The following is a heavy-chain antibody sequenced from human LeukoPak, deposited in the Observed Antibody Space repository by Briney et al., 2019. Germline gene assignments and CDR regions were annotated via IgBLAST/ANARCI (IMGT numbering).Heavy chain of an antibody. V-gene: IGHV3-7*01. CDR3: ARDGYPGGDY. J-gene: IGHJ4*02. CDR1: GFTFSSYW. D-gene: IGHD3-22*01. CDR2: IKQDGRDK. Sequence: GGSLRLSCAVSGFTFSSYWMSWVRQAPGKGQEWVANIKQDGRDKYYADSVKGRLSISRENAKDSLYLQMNSLRDEDTAVYYCARDGYPGGDYWGQGTLVTVSS.